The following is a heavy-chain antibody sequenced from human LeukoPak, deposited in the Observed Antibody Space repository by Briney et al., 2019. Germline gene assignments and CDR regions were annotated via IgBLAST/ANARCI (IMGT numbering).Heavy chain of an antibody. V-gene: IGHV4-34*01. CDR1: GGSFSNYI. D-gene: IGHD1-26*01. CDR3: ARGGRGTYMRH. J-gene: IGHJ4*02. Sequence: SETMSLTCGVSGGSFSNYIWSWVRQPPGKGLEWIGEILQGGVTNYNSSLKSRVTMSMDTSKNQFHLDLTSVTAADAGQYFCARGGRGTYMRHWGQGILVTVSS. CDR2: ILQGGVT.